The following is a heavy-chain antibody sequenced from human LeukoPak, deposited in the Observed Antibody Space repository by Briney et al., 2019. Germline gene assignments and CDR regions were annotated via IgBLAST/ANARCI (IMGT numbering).Heavy chain of an antibody. Sequence: PSETLSLTCTVSGGSISSRSYYWGWIRQPPGKGLEWIGSIYYSGRTYYNPSLKSRVTISVDTSRNQFSLKLSSVTAADTAVYYCARSITAFDYWGQGTLVTVSS. CDR3: ARSITAFDY. CDR1: GGSISSRSYY. CDR2: IYYSGRT. J-gene: IGHJ4*02. D-gene: IGHD5-12*01. V-gene: IGHV4-39*07.